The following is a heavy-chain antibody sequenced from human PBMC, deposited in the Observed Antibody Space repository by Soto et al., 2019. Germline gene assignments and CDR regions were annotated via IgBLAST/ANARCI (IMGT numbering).Heavy chain of an antibody. Sequence: SETLSLTCTVSGVSISSYYWSWIRQPPGKGLEWIGYIYYSGSTNYNPSLKSRVTISVDTSKNQFSLKLSSVTAADTAVYYCARVSGGAFDSRGQATLVTSPQ. CDR3: ARVSGGAFDS. D-gene: IGHD1-26*01. V-gene: IGHV4-59*01. J-gene: IGHJ4*02. CDR2: IYYSGST. CDR1: GVSISSYY.